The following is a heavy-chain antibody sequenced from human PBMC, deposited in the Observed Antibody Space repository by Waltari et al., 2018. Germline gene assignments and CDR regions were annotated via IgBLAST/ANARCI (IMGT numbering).Heavy chain of an antibody. J-gene: IGHJ3*02. CDR3: ARRSPIVVVVAATDAFDI. V-gene: IGHV1-46*01. Sequence: QVQLVQSGAEVKKPGASVKVSCKASGYTFTSYYMHWVRQAPGQGLEWMGIINPSGGSTSYAQKFQGRVTMTRDTSTSTVYMELSSLRSEDTAVYYCARRSPIVVVVAATDAFDIWGQGTMVTVSS. CDR1: GYTFTSYY. CDR2: INPSGGST. D-gene: IGHD2-15*01.